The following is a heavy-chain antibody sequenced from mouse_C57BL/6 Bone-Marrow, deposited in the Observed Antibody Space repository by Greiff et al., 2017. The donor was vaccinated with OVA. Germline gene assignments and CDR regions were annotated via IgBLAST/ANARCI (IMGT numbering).Heavy chain of an antibody. CDR3: ARNDLNCYFDY. CDR1: GYTFTSYW. Sequence: QVQLQQSGAELVKPGASVKLSCKASGYTFTSYWMQWVKQRPGQGLEWIGEIDPSDSYTNYNQKFKGKATLTVYTSSSTAYMQLSSLTSEDSAVYYCARNDLNCYFDYWGQGTTLTVSS. V-gene: IGHV1-50*01. D-gene: IGHD2-4*01. CDR2: IDPSDSYT. J-gene: IGHJ2*01.